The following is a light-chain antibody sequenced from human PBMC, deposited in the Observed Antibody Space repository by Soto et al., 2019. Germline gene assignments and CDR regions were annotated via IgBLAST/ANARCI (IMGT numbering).Light chain of an antibody. V-gene: IGKV3-15*01. J-gene: IGKJ1*01. CDR1: QSVSNN. Sequence: EIVMTQSPATLSVSPGERATLSCRASQSVSNNLAWYQQKPGQAPRLLIYGASTRATGIPARFGGSGSGTKFTLTISSLQSEDFAVYYCQQYNNWPPWTFGQGTKVDIK. CDR3: QQYNNWPPWT. CDR2: GAS.